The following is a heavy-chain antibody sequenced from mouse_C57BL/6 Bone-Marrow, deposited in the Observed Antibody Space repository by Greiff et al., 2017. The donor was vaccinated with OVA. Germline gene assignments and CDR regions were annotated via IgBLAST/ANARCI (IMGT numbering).Heavy chain of an antibody. CDR1: GYTFTGYY. V-gene: IGHV1-75*01. CDR2: IFPGSGST. D-gene: IGHD1-1*01. J-gene: IGHJ1*03. CDR3: ARRGTVVEWYFDG. Sequence: VQLMESGPELVKPGASVKISCKASGYTFTGYYITWVKQRPGQGLEWIGWIFPGSGSTYYTEKLKGKATLTVDKSTSTHYMLLSSLTSEDSAADICARRGTVVEWYFDGWGTGTTVTV.